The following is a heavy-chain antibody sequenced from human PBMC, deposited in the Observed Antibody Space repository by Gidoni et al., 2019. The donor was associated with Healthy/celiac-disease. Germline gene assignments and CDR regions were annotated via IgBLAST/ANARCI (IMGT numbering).Heavy chain of an antibody. V-gene: IGHV4-59*01. D-gene: IGHD4-17*01. J-gene: IGHJ4*02. Sequence: QVQLQESGPGLVKPSETLYLTCTVAGGSISSYYWSWIRQPPGKGLEWIGYIYYSGSTTYNPSLKSRVTISVDTSKNQFSLKLSSVTAADTAVYYCARTGAYGDYFDYWGQGTLVTVSS. CDR3: ARTGAYGDYFDY. CDR1: GGSISSYY. CDR2: IYYSGST.